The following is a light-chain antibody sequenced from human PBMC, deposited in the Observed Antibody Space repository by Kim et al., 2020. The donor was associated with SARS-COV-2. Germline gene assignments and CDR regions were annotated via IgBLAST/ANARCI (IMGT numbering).Light chain of an antibody. Sequence: EIVMTQSPAALSVSPGERATLACRASQSVSSNLAWYQHKPGQAPRRHIYGASTRATGNPARFSGSGSGTEFPLTISSLQSEDFAVYYCQQHNNWPPTFGGGTKVDIK. CDR1: QSVSSN. V-gene: IGKV3-15*01. CDR3: QQHNNWPPT. J-gene: IGKJ4*01. CDR2: GAS.